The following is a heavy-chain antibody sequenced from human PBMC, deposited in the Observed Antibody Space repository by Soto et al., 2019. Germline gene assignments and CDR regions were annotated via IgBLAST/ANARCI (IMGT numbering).Heavy chain of an antibody. CDR1: GYSFTSYW. CDR3: ARSSRNQYQLLLGYYYYYGMDV. Sequence: GESLKISCKGSGYSFTSYWISWVRQMPGKGLEWMGRIDPSDSYTNYSPSFQGHVTIPADKSISTAYLQWSSLKASDTAMYYCARSSRNQYQLLLGYYYYYGMDVWGQGTTVTVSS. V-gene: IGHV5-10-1*01. CDR2: IDPSDSYT. J-gene: IGHJ6*02. D-gene: IGHD2-2*01.